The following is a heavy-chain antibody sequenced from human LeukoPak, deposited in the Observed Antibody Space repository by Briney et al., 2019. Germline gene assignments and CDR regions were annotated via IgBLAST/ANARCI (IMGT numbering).Heavy chain of an antibody. Sequence: PSETLSLTCTVSGGSISSYYWSWIRQPPGKGLEWIGYIYYSGSTNYNPSLKSRVTISVDTSKNQFSLKLSSVTAADTAVYYCARSNSSSWYGVYDYWGQGTLVTVSS. CDR1: GGSISSYY. CDR3: ARSNSSSWYGVYDY. D-gene: IGHD6-13*01. V-gene: IGHV4-59*01. J-gene: IGHJ4*02. CDR2: IYYSGST.